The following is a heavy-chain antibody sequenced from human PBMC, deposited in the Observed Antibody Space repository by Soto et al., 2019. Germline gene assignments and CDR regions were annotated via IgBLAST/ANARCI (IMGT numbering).Heavy chain of an antibody. V-gene: IGHV4-34*01. Sequence: SETLSLTCAVYGGSVSGYYWSWIRQPPGKGLEWIGEINHSGSTNYNPSLKSRVTISVDTSKNQFSLKLSSVTAADTAVYYCARGVTMVRGVIKYYYYYYYMDVWGKGTTVTVSS. D-gene: IGHD3-10*01. J-gene: IGHJ6*03. CDR3: ARGVTMVRGVIKYYYYYYYMDV. CDR1: GGSVSGYY. CDR2: INHSGST.